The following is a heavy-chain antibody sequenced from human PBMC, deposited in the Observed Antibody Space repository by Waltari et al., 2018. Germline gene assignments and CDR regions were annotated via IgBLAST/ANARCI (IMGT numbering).Heavy chain of an antibody. J-gene: IGHJ6*02. CDR1: GYSFSSYA. CDR3: ARDEISAAGSLYYYYGLDV. D-gene: IGHD6-13*01. V-gene: IGHV1-3*01. CDR2: INPASGHT. Sequence: QVQLVQSGAEVMKPGASMKISCQTSGYSFSSYALHWVRQAHGQRLEWVGWINPASGHTKYSQKFEGRVTITSDTSADTVYMELTSLTSEDTAVFYCARDEISAAGSLYYYYGLDVWGQGTPVTVS.